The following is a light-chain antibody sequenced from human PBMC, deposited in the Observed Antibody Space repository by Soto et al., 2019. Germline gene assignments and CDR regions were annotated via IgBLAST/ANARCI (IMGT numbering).Light chain of an antibody. CDR2: DVS. Sequence: EIVMTQSPATLSVFPGERATLSCRASQSVSSYLAWYQQKPGQAPRLLIYDVSSRATGIPDRFSGSGSGTDFTLTISRLEPEDFAVYYCQQYGTSPITFGQGTRLEI. J-gene: IGKJ5*01. V-gene: IGKV3-20*01. CDR3: QQYGTSPIT. CDR1: QSVSSY.